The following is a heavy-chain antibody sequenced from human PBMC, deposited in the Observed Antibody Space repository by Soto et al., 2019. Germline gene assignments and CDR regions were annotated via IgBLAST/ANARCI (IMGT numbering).Heavy chain of an antibody. V-gene: IGHV1-18*04. CDR2: ISAYNGNT. J-gene: IGHJ4*02. D-gene: IGHD2-15*01. Sequence: GASVKVSCKASGYTFTSYGISWVRQAPGQGLEWMGWISAYNGNTNYAQKLQGRVTMTTDTSTSTAYMELRSLRSDDTAVYYCAISPRYCSGGSCYSAPDYWGQGTLVTVSS. CDR1: GYTFTSYG. CDR3: AISPRYCSGGSCYSAPDY.